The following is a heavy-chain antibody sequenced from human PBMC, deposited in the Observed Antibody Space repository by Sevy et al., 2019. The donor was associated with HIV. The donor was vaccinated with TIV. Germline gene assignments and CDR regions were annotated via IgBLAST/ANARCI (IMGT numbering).Heavy chain of an antibody. V-gene: IGHV3-21*01. Sequence: GGSLRLSCAASGFTFSSYSMNWVRQAPGKGLEWVSSISSSSSYIYYADSVKGRFTISRDNAKNSLYLQMNSLRAEDTAVYYCAREDPGTTWYAFDIWGQRTMVTVSS. J-gene: IGHJ3*02. CDR3: AREDPGTTWYAFDI. D-gene: IGHD1-1*01. CDR1: GFTFSSYS. CDR2: ISSSSSYI.